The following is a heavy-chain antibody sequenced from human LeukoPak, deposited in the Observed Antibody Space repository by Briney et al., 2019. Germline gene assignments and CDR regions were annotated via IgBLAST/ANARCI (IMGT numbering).Heavy chain of an antibody. Sequence: PSEALSLTCTVSGDSVSGHYWSWIRQTPGKGLEWIGYVSYSGGTNYNPSLKRRVSISLDTSKNQFSLKLSSPAAADPAVYYCARAPMAITTSAFPDAFDFWGQGTMVTVSS. D-gene: IGHD5-12*01. V-gene: IGHV4-59*02. CDR2: VSYSGGT. CDR3: ARAPMAITTSAFPDAFDF. CDR1: GDSVSGHY. J-gene: IGHJ3*01.